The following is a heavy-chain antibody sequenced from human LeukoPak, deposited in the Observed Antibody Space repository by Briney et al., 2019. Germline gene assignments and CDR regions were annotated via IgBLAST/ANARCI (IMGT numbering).Heavy chain of an antibody. CDR2: INPSGGST. CDR3: ARADSRYYFDY. Sequence: GASVKVSCKASGYTFTGYYMHWVRQAPGQGLEWMGIINPSGGSTSYAQKFQGRVTMTRDTSTSTVYMELSSLRSEDTAVYYCARADSRYYFDYWGQGTLVTVSS. J-gene: IGHJ4*02. D-gene: IGHD2-21*02. CDR1: GYTFTGYY. V-gene: IGHV1-46*01.